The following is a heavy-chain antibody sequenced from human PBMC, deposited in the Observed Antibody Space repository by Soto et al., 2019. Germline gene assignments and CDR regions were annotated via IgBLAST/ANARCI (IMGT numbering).Heavy chain of an antibody. CDR2: ISSSSSYI. CDR1: GFTFSSYS. V-gene: IGHV3-21*04. J-gene: IGHJ3*01. D-gene: IGHD1-26*01. CDR3: AKPPPYYFPASAFAL. Sequence: GGSLRLSCAASGFTFSSYSMNWVRQAPGKGLEWVSSISSSSSYIYYADSLQGRFTISRDNSKNSLHLQMNSLKAEDTAVYYCAKPPPYYFPASAFALRGQGTLVTVSS.